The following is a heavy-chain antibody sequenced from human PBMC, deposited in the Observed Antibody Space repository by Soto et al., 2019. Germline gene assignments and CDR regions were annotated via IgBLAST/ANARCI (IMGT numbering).Heavy chain of an antibody. V-gene: IGHV3-30*18. J-gene: IGHJ3*02. Sequence: PGGSLRLSCAASGFTFSSYGMHWVRQAPGKGLEWVAVISYDGSNKYYADSVKGRFTISRDNSKNTLYLQMNSLRAEDTAVYYCAKDSGSYYISAFDIWGQGTMVTVSS. CDR1: GFTFSSYG. CDR2: ISYDGSNK. D-gene: IGHD1-26*01. CDR3: AKDSGSYYISAFDI.